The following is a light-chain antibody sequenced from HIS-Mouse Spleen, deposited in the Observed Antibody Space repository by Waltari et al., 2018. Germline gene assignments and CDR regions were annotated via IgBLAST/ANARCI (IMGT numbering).Light chain of an antibody. Sequence: QSALTQPASVSGSPGQSITISCTGPSSDVGVYNYFSWYQQHPGKAPKLMIYDVSNRPSGVSNRFSGSKSGNTASLTISGLQAEDEADYYCSSYTSSSTYVFGTGTKVTVL. V-gene: IGLV2-14*03. CDR2: DVS. J-gene: IGLJ1*01. CDR1: SSDVGVYNY. CDR3: SSYTSSSTYV.